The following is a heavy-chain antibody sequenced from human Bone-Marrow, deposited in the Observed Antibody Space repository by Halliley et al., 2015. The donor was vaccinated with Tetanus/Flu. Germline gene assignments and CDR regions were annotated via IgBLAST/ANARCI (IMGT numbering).Heavy chain of an antibody. J-gene: IGHJ3*02. CDR2: ISYSGST. V-gene: IGHV4-59*01. CDR1: GGSISRYF. Sequence: TLSLTCTVSGGSISRYFWNWIRQPPGKGLQWIGYISYSGSTNYNPSLKSRVAISVDTSQNQFSLKLSSVTAADTAVYYCARTNYFDSSGLPRAFDIWGQGTMVTVSS. D-gene: IGHD3-22*01. CDR3: ARTNYFDSSGLPRAFDI.